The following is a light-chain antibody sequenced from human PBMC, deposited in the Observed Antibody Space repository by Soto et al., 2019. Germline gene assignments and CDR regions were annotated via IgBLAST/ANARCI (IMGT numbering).Light chain of an antibody. CDR1: QSVSTH. CDR3: QEGSTLLT. V-gene: IGKV1-39*01. Sequence: DIQITQSPSSLSTSVGDRVTITCRTSQSVSTHLNWYQQRPGKAPKLLIYAASSLESGVPSRFSGSGSGTDFTLTISSLQPEDFATYYCQEGSTLLTFGGGTRVEIK. J-gene: IGKJ4*01. CDR2: AAS.